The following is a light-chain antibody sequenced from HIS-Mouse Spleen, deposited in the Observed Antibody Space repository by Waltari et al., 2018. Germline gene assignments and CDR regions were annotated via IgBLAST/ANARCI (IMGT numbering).Light chain of an antibody. Sequence: SYELPQPPSVSVSPGQTARITRSGDAWPKNYAYWYQQKSGQAPLLVIYEDSKRPSGIPERFSGSSSGTMATLTISGAQVEDEADYYCYSTDSSGNHRVFGGGTKLTVL. CDR3: YSTDSSGNHRV. J-gene: IGLJ2*01. CDR1: AWPKNY. V-gene: IGLV3-10*01. CDR2: EDS.